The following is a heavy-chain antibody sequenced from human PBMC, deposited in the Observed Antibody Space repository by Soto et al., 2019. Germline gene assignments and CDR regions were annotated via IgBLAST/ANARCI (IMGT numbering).Heavy chain of an antibody. V-gene: IGHV4-31*03. Sequence: QVQLQESGPGLAKPSQTLSLTCTVSGGSISSGGYYWSWIRQHPGKGLEWIGYIYYSGSTYYNPALKSRVTLSVDTSKNQFSLKLSSVTAADTAVYYCAREGSRVGYFDYWGQGTLVTVSS. D-gene: IGHD1-26*01. J-gene: IGHJ4*02. CDR3: AREGSRVGYFDY. CDR2: IYYSGST. CDR1: GGSISSGGYY.